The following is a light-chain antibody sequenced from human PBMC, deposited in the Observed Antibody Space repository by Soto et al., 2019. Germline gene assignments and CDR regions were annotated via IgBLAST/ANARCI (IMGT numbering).Light chain of an antibody. CDR1: SSDVGDYDY. CDR2: EVS. Sequence: QSALTQPASVSGSPGQSITISCTGTSSDVGDYDYVSWYQQHPGKAPKLIIYEVSDRPSGVSNRFSGSKSGNTASLTISGLQAEDEADYYCSSYTSISTEVFGTWTKVTVL. J-gene: IGLJ1*01. V-gene: IGLV2-14*01. CDR3: SSYTSISTEV.